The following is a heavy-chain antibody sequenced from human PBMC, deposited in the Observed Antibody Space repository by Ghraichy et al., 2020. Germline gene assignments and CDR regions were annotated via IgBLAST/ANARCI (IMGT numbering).Heavy chain of an antibody. Sequence: LSLTCAASGFPFSSYSMNWVRQAAGKGLGWVSYIGGSSSTIMYADSVRGRFTLSRDKARDSLYLHMNSLRAKDTAVYYCATDRQHAFDYWGQGTLVTVSS. V-gene: IGHV3-48*01. D-gene: IGHD6-13*01. CDR1: GFPFSSYS. CDR2: IGGSSSTI. J-gene: IGHJ4*02. CDR3: ATDRQHAFDY.